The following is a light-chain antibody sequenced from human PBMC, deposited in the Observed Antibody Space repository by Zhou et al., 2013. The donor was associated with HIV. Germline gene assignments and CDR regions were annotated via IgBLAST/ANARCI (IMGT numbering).Light chain of an antibody. CDR3: QQYDNLPIT. Sequence: IQMTQSPSSLSASTGDRVTITCRASETINGYLSWYQQKPGKAPKLLIYDASNLETGVPSRFSGSGSGTDFTFTISSLQPEDIATYYCQQYDNLPITFGQGTRLEIK. CDR1: ETINGY. J-gene: IGKJ5*01. V-gene: IGKV1-33*01. CDR2: DAS.